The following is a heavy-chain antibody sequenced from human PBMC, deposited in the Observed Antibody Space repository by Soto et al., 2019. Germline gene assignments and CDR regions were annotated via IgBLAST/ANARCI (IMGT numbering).Heavy chain of an antibody. D-gene: IGHD2-2*01. CDR1: GYSFAGYW. V-gene: IGHV5-10-1*01. J-gene: IGHJ6*02. CDR2: IDPSDSYT. Sequence: GESLKISCKGSGYSFAGYWITWVRQKPGKGLEWMGRIDPSDSYTNYSPSFQGHVTISADKSISTAYLQWSSLKASDTAMYYCARRCSSTSCYGRYYGMDVWGQGTTVTVSS. CDR3: ARRCSSTSCYGRYYGMDV.